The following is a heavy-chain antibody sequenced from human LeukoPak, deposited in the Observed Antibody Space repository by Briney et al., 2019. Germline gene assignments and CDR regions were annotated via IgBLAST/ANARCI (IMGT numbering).Heavy chain of an antibody. D-gene: IGHD3-3*01. CDR2: IRSKAYGGTT. Sequence: GGSLRLSCTTSGFTFGDYPMSWVRQASGKGLEWVGFIRSKAYGGTTEYAASVKGRFTISRDDSKSIAYLQMNSLKTEDTAVYYCTRGGDLWSVTRFDYWGQGTLVTVSS. CDR3: TRGGDLWSVTRFDY. CDR1: GFTFGDYP. V-gene: IGHV3-49*04. J-gene: IGHJ4*02.